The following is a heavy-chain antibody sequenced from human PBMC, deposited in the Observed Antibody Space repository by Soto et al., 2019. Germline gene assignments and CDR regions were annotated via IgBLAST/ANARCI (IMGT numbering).Heavy chain of an antibody. CDR3: ASSNIAAAGFYYYGMDV. D-gene: IGHD6-13*01. CDR2: IYYSGGT. V-gene: IGHV4-59*01. J-gene: IGHJ6*02. Sequence: SETLSLTCTVSGGSISSYYWSWIRQPPGKGLEWIGYIYYSGGTNYNPSLKSRVTISVDTSKNQFSLKLSSVTAADTAVYYCASSNIAAAGFYYYGMDVWGRGTTVT. CDR1: GGSISSYY.